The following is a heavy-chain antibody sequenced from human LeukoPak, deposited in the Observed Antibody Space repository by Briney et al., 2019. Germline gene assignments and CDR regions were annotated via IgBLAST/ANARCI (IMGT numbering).Heavy chain of an antibody. CDR1: GGSISSSNW. Sequence: PSETLSLTCAVSGGSISSSNWWSWVRQPPGKGLEWIGEIYHSGSTNYNPSLKSRATISVDKSKNQFSLKLSSVTAADTAVYYCARVLGAAAPGYYYYYGMDVWGKGTTVTVSS. D-gene: IGHD6-13*01. CDR3: ARVLGAAAPGYYYYYGMDV. CDR2: IYHSGST. V-gene: IGHV4-4*02. J-gene: IGHJ6*04.